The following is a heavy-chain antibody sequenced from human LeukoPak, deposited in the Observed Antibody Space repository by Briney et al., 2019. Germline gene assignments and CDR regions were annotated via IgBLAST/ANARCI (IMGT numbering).Heavy chain of an antibody. Sequence: SVKVSCKASGGTFSSYAISWVRQAPGQGLEWMGGIIPIFGTANYAQKFQGRVTITADELRSTAYMELSSLRSEDAAVYYCARDKGYCTGGSCYGLHYWGQGTLVTVSS. V-gene: IGHV1-69*13. CDR3: ARDKGYCTGGSCYGLHY. J-gene: IGHJ4*02. CDR2: IIPIFGTA. D-gene: IGHD2-15*01. CDR1: GGTFSSYA.